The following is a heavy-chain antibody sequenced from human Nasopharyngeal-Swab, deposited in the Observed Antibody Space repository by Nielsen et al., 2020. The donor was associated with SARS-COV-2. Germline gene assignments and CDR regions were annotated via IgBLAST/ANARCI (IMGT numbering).Heavy chain of an antibody. V-gene: IGHV3-33*01. Sequence: WILQPPGKGLEWVAVIWYDGSNKYYADSVKGRFTISRDNSKNTLYLQMNSLRAEDTAVYYCARVPGDTAMASDYWGQGTLVTVSS. J-gene: IGHJ4*02. CDR3: ARVPGDTAMASDY. CDR2: IWYDGSNK. D-gene: IGHD5-18*01.